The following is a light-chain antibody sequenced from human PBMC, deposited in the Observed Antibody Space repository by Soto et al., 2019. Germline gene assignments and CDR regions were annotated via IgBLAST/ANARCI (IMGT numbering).Light chain of an antibody. CDR3: QQANSFPIT. CDR1: QGISSY. V-gene: IGKV1-12*01. Sequence: DIQMTQSPSSLSASTGDRVTITCRASQGISSYLAWYQQKPGKAPKLLIYAASSLQSGVPSRFSGSGSGTDFTLTISSLQPEDFATYYCQQANSFPITFGQGTRLEI. CDR2: AAS. J-gene: IGKJ5*01.